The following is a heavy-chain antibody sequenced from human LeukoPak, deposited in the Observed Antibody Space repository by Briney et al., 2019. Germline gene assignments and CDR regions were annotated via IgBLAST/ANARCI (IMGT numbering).Heavy chain of an antibody. J-gene: IGHJ4*02. CDR1: GFTFSSYG. D-gene: IGHD3-3*01. V-gene: IGHV3-30*02. CDR2: IRYDGSNK. CDR3: AKDHLEVEDFWSGYYRDY. Sequence: GGSLRLSCAASGFTFSSYGMHWVRQAPGKGLEWVAFIRYDGSNKYYADSVKGRFTISRDNSKNTLYLQMNSLRAEDTAVYYCAKDHLEVEDFWSGYYRDYWGQGTLVTVSS.